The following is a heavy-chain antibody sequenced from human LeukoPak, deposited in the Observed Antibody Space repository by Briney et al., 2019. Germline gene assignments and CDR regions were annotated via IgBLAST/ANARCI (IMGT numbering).Heavy chain of an antibody. CDR2: IKNKIDDGTT. Sequence: GGSLRLSCTASGFTFTNAWMSWVRQAPGKGLEWVGRIKNKIDDGTTEYAAPVEGRFSISRDDSKNTLYLQMNSLRAEDTAVYYCARVNGDPTVTDYWGQGTLVTVSS. CDR3: ARVNGDPTVTDY. CDR1: GFTFTNAW. V-gene: IGHV3-15*01. D-gene: IGHD7-27*01. J-gene: IGHJ4*02.